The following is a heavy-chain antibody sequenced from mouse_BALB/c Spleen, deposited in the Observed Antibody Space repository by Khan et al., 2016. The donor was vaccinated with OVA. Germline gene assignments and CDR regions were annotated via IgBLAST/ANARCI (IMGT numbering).Heavy chain of an antibody. CDR2: IGPGSSNA. J-gene: IGHJ4*01. Sequence: DLVKPGASVKLSCKASGYTFTSYWINWIKQRPGQGLEWIGRIGPGSSNAYYNDMFKDKATLTVDTSSNTAYIQLSSLSSEDSAVYFCAGGNYYGRSCYAMDYWGQGTSVTVSA. V-gene: IGHV1S41*01. CDR3: AGGNYYGRSCYAMDY. D-gene: IGHD1-1*01. CDR1: GYTFTSYW.